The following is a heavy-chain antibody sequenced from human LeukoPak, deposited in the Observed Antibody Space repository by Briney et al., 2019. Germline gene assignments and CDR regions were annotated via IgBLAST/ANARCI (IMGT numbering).Heavy chain of an antibody. Sequence: GGSLRLSCAASGFTFSSYGMHWVRQAPGKGLEWVAVISYDGSNKYYADSVKGRFTISRDNSKNTLYLQMNSLRAEDTAVYYCAKDIQWELLNWGQGTLVTVSS. CDR2: ISYDGSNK. CDR1: GFTFSSYG. CDR3: AKDIQWELLN. D-gene: IGHD1-26*01. V-gene: IGHV3-30*18. J-gene: IGHJ4*02.